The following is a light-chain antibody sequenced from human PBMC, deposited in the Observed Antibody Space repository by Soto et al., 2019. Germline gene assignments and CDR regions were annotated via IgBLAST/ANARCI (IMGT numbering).Light chain of an antibody. CDR1: QSISKY. J-gene: IGKJ1*01. CDR3: QQYGSSPGT. Sequence: VLKPSPTTLVLTSGGRGHHSFRASQSISKYLAWYQQTPGQAPRLLIYAVSIWATGIPDRFSGSGSGTDFTLTISRLQPEDFAIYYCQQYGSSPGTFGQGTKVDIK. CDR2: AVS. V-gene: IGKV3-20*01.